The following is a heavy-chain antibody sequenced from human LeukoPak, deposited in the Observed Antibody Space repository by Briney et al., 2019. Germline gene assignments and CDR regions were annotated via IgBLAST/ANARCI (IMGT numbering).Heavy chain of an antibody. V-gene: IGHV3-21*01. D-gene: IGHD4-11*01. CDR1: GFTFNTYS. Sequence: GGSLRLSCEASGFTFNTYSMNWARQAPGKGLEWVSSIDSSGGYMFYADSVKGRFTISRDNAKNSLYLQMSSLRAEDTAVYYCTRVEETATTAAIIRKYSYYYYYMDVWGKGNTVTVSS. CDR3: TRVEETATTAAIIRKYSYYYYYMDV. CDR2: IDSSGGYM. J-gene: IGHJ6*03.